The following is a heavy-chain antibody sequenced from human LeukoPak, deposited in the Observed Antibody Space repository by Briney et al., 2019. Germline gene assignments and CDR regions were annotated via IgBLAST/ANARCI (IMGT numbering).Heavy chain of an antibody. J-gene: IGHJ4*02. D-gene: IGHD1-26*01. V-gene: IGHV3-21*04. CDR2: ISSRSSFI. CDR1: GFTFSSHS. Sequence: GGSLRLSCAASGFTFSSHSMNWIRQAPGKGLEWVSSISSRSSFIYYADSVKGRFTISRDNNKNSLYLQMNSLRTEDTALYYCARDSSGSLDYWGQGTLVTVSS. CDR3: ARDSSGSLDY.